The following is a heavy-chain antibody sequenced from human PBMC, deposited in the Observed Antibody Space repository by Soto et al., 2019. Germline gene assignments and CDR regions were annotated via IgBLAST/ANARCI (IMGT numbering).Heavy chain of an antibody. CDR3: ARVVDYYDSSGYYGRGWFDP. Sequence: SVKVSCKASGGTFSSYAISWVRQAPGQGLEWMGGIIPIFGTANYAQKFQGRVTITADESTSTAYMELSSLRSEDTAVYYCARVVDYYDSSGYYGRGWFDPWGQGTLVTVSS. J-gene: IGHJ5*02. D-gene: IGHD3-22*01. CDR2: IIPIFGTA. CDR1: GGTFSSYA. V-gene: IGHV1-69*13.